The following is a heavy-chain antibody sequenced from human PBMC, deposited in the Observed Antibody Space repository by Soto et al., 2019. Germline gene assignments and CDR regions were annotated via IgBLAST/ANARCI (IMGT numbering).Heavy chain of an antibody. D-gene: IGHD1-26*01. Sequence: TSETLSLTCTVSGGSVSSGSFYWSWIRQPPGKGLEWIGYIYYSGSTNYNPSLKSRVTISADTSKNQFSLKLRSVTAADTAIYYCARAETGSYYGSPLDYWGQGTLVTVSS. CDR3: ARAETGSYYGSPLDY. CDR2: IYYSGST. J-gene: IGHJ4*02. V-gene: IGHV4-61*01. CDR1: GGSVSSGSFY.